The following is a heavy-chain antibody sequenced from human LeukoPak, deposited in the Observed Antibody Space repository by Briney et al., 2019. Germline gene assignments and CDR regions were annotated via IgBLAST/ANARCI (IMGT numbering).Heavy chain of an antibody. CDR1: GYTFTSYD. CDR2: MNPNSGAT. CDR3: AKNVRDTGTFDY. J-gene: IGHJ4*02. V-gene: IGHV1-8*01. D-gene: IGHD5-18*01. Sequence: ASVKVSCKASGYTFTSYDFNWLRQATGQGPEWMGWMNPNSGATGYAQKFQGRVTMTRDTSISTAYMELNSLTSEDTAVYYCAKNVRDTGTFDYWGQGTLVTVSS.